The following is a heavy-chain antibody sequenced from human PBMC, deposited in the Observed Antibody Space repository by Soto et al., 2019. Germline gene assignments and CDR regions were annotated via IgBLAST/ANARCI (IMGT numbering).Heavy chain of an antibody. Sequence: ASVNVSCKASGYTFTRYGSSWVRQAPGQGLEWMGWISAYNGNTNYAQKLQGRVTMTTDTSTSTAYMELRSLRSDDTAVYYCARGCSSTSCYLVGYYYGMDVWGQGTTVTVSS. CDR1: GYTFTRYG. CDR3: ARGCSSTSCYLVGYYYGMDV. V-gene: IGHV1-18*01. J-gene: IGHJ6*02. D-gene: IGHD2-2*01. CDR2: ISAYNGNT.